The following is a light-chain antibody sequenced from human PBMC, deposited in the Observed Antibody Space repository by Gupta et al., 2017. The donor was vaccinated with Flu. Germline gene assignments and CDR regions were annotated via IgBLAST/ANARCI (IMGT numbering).Light chain of an antibody. CDR2: RNN. J-gene: IGLJ2*01. V-gene: IGLV10-54*04. Sequence: TATLTCTGNSNNVGNQGAAWLQQHQVHPPKLLSYRNNNRPSGISEGFSASRSGNTASLTITGLQPEDEADYYCSACDSSLSAVVFGGGTKLTVL. CDR1: SNNVGNQG. CDR3: SACDSSLSAVV.